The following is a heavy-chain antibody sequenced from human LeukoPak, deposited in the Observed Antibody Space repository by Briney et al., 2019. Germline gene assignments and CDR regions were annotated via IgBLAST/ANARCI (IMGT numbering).Heavy chain of an antibody. J-gene: IGHJ4*02. V-gene: IGHV4-61*01. CDR2: IYYSGST. Sequence: SETLSLTCTVSGGSVSSGSYYWSWIRQPPGKGLEWIGYIYYSGSTNYNPSLKSRVTISVDTSKNQFSLKLSSVTAADTAVYYCARALFYSGSYPFDYWGQGTLVTVSS. CDR1: GGSVSSGSYY. D-gene: IGHD1-26*01. CDR3: ARALFYSGSYPFDY.